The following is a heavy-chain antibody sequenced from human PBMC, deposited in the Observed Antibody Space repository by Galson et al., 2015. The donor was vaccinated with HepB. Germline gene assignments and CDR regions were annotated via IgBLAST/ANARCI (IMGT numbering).Heavy chain of an antibody. V-gene: IGHV3-74*01. Sequence: LRLSCAASGFTFSSFWMHWVRQAPGKGLVWVSRINSDGAVTNYADSVKGRFTISRDNARNTLYLQMNSLRAEDTAVYYCARPELAYSSGRMVDYWGPGILVTVSS. CDR2: INSDGAVT. CDR3: ARPELAYSSGRMVDY. J-gene: IGHJ4*02. CDR1: GFTFSSFW. D-gene: IGHD6-19*01.